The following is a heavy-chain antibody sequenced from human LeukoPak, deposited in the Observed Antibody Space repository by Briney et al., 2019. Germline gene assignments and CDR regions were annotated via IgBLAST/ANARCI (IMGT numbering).Heavy chain of an antibody. V-gene: IGHV3-20*04. D-gene: IGHD3-22*01. CDR2: INWNGGST. Sequence: GGSLRLSCAASGFTFSSYSMSWVRQAPGKGLEWVSGINWNGGSTGYADSVKGRFTISRDNAKNSLYLQMNSLRAEDTAVYYCARDLYRIVVVPHYFDYWGQGTLVTVSS. CDR3: ARDLYRIVVVPHYFDY. J-gene: IGHJ4*02. CDR1: GFTFSSYS.